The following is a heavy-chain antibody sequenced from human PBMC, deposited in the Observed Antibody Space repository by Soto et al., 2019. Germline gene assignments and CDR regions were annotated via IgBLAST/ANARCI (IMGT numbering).Heavy chain of an antibody. D-gene: IGHD6-19*01. CDR1: GYTFTTYG. V-gene: IGHV1-18*04. CDR3: ARDSRYTSGWYEGYYYGLDV. Sequence: ASVKVSCKTSGYTFTTYGINWVRQAPGQGLEWMGWISTYYGNTNYAQNFQGRVTMTTDTSTYTAYMEMRSLRSDDTALYFCARDSRYTSGWYEGYYYGLDVWGQATTVTVSS. CDR2: ISTYYGNT. J-gene: IGHJ6*02.